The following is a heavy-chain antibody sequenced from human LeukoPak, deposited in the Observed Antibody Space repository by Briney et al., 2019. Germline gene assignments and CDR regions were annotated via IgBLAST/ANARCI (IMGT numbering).Heavy chain of an antibody. CDR3: ARDINYYDSSGYYKDY. CDR1: RFTVSSNY. D-gene: IGHD3-22*01. V-gene: IGHV3-74*01. Sequence: GGSLRLSCAASRFTVSSNYMSWVRQAPGKGLVWVSRINSDGSSTSYADSVKGRFTVSRDNAKNTLYLQMNSLRAEDTAVYYCARDINYYDSSGYYKDYWGQGTLVTVSS. J-gene: IGHJ4*02. CDR2: INSDGSST.